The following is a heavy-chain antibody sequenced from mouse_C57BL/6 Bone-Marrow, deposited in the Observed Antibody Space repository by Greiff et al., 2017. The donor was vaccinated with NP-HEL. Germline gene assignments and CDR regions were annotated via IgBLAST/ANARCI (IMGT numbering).Heavy chain of an antibody. CDR3: AKNPPTVVARYWYFDV. J-gene: IGHJ1*03. CDR1: GFSLTSYG. CDR2: IWRGGST. D-gene: IGHD1-1*01. Sequence: QVQLKQSGPGLVQPSQSLSITCTVSGFSLTSYGVRWVRQSPGKGLEWLGVIWRGGSTDYNAAFMSRLSITKDNSKSQVFFKMNSLQADDTAIYYCAKNPPTVVARYWYFDVWGTGTTVTVSS. V-gene: IGHV2-5*01.